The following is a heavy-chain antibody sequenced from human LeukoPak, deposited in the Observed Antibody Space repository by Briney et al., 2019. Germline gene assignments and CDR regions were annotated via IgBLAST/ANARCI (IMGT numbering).Heavy chain of an antibody. V-gene: IGHV4-61*02. J-gene: IGHJ4*02. CDR3: ARGSSSSSFDY. CDR2: IQSTGST. D-gene: IGHD6-6*01. Sequence: SQTLSLTCTVSGDSISSESYFWSWIRQPAGKGLEWIGRIQSTGSTNYNPSLKSRVTISRDTSKNQFSLKVTSMTAADTAVYYCARGSSSSSFDYWGQGTLVTVSS. CDR1: GDSISSESYF.